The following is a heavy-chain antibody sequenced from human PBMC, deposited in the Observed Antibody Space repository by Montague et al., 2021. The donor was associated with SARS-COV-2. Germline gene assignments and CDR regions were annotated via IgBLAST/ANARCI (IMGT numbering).Heavy chain of an antibody. CDR1: GFTFSSYA. CDR2: ISYDGSNK. V-gene: IGHV3-30-3*01. D-gene: IGHD6-19*01. J-gene: IGHJ4*02. Sequence: SLRLSCSASGFTFSSYAMHWVRQAPGKGLEWVAVISYDGSNKYYADSVKGRFTISRDNSKNTLYLQMNSLRAEDTAVYYRARGTGISSGWFDYWGQGTLVTVSS. CDR3: ARGTGISSGWFDY.